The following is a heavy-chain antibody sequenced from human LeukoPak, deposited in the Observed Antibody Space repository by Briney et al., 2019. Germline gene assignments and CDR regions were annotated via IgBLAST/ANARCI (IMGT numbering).Heavy chain of an antibody. D-gene: IGHD6-19*01. V-gene: IGHV3-66*04. CDR1: GFTVSSNY. J-gene: IGHJ4*02. CDR3: AKQQWLVLEGIDY. Sequence: GGSLRLSCAASGFTVSSNYMGWVRQAPGKGLEWVSVIYSGGSTYYADSVKGRFTISRDNSKNTLYLQMNSLRAEDTAVYYCAKQQWLVLEGIDYWGQGTLVTVSS. CDR2: IYSGGST.